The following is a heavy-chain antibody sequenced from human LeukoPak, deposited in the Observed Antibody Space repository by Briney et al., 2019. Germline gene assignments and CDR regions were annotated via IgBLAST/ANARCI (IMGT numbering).Heavy chain of an antibody. V-gene: IGHV3-15*01. D-gene: IGHD3-9*01. CDR3: TTSPAGYPFY. CDR1: GFTFSRYA. CDR2: IKSKTDGGTT. J-gene: IGHJ4*02. Sequence: GGSLRLSCAASGFTFSRYAMSWVRQAPGKGLEWVGRIKSKTDGGTTDYAAPVKGRFTISRDDSKNTLYLQMNSLKTEDTAVYYCTTSPAGYPFYWGQGTLVTVSS.